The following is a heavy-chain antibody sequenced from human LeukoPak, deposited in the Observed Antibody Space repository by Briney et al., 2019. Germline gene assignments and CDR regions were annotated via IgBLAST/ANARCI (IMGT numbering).Heavy chain of an antibody. V-gene: IGHV1-18*01. D-gene: IGHD6-13*01. Sequence: ASVKVSCKASGYTFTSYGISWVRQAPGQGLEWMGWISAYNGNTNYAQKLQGRVTMTTDTSTSTAYMELRSLRSDATAVYYCARVDIAAAGLTFDYWGQGTLATVSS. CDR3: ARVDIAAAGLTFDY. CDR1: GYTFTSYG. CDR2: ISAYNGNT. J-gene: IGHJ4*02.